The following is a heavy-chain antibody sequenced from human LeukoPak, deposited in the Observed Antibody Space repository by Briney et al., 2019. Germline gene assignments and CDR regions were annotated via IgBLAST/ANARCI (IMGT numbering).Heavy chain of an antibody. Sequence: SETPSLTCAVSGDSIITNHWWSWVRQPPGKGLEWIGEIYHGGNTNYNPSLKSRVTISVDKSNNHFSLNLNSVTAADTAVYYCASARWDYWGQGILVTVSS. J-gene: IGHJ4*02. V-gene: IGHV4-4*02. CDR3: ASARWDY. D-gene: IGHD5-24*01. CDR2: IYHGGNT. CDR1: GDSIITNHW.